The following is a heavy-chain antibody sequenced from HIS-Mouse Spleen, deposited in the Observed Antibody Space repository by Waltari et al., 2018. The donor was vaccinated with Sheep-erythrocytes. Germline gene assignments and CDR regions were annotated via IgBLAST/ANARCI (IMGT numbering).Heavy chain of an antibody. V-gene: IGHV1-2*02. J-gene: IGHJ1*01. CDR2: INPNSGGT. Sequence: VPLVQPGAEVKKPAASVKGSGTASVYTCTGYYIHWVRQAPGQGLEWMGWINPNSGGTNYAQKFQGRVTMTRDTSISTAYMELSRLRSDDTAVYYCARGYCSSTSCYGYFQHWGQGTLVTVSS. CDR3: ARGYCSSTSCYGYFQH. D-gene: IGHD2-2*01. CDR1: VYTCTGYY.